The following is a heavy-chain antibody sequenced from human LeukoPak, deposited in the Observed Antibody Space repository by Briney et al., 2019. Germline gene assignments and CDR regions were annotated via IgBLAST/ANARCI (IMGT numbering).Heavy chain of an antibody. J-gene: IGHJ5*02. V-gene: IGHV3-23*01. CDR2: IDANGVAT. CDR1: GFTFSSYA. Sequence: QPGGSLRLSCAASGFTFSSYAMTWVRQAPGKGLEGVSSIDANGVATFYAESVKGRFRISRDNAKNTVGLQMHRLPAEDTAVYYCAKDQSSYNWFDPWGQGTLVTVSS. CDR3: AKDQSSYNWFDP.